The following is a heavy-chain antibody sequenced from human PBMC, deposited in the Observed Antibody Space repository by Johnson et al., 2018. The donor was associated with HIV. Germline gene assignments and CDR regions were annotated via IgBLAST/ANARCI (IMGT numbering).Heavy chain of an antibody. CDR2: IGTAGDT. Sequence: EQLVESGGGLVQPGRALRLSCAASGFNFDDYGMSWVRQAPGKGLEWISTIGTAGDTYYPGSVKGRFTISRDNSKNTLYLQMGSLRADDMAVYYCERGIVEVQPRYRLLRDDVFDGWGQGTMVTVSS. J-gene: IGHJ3*01. CDR3: ERGIVEVQPRYRLLRDDVFDG. V-gene: IGHV3-13*01. D-gene: IGHD2-15*01. CDR1: GFNFDDYG.